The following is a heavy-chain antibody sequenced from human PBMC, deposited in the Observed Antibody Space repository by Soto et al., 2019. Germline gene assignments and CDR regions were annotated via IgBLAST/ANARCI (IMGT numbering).Heavy chain of an antibody. Sequence: ASVKVSCKASGYTFTDYYMHWVRQAPGQGLEWVGWINPNSGATNFAEKFQGRISMTSDTSITTAYMELNRLRSDDTAIYYCARGRNTEYSTPIYDYWGQGVLVTVSS. D-gene: IGHD4-4*01. V-gene: IGHV1-2*02. J-gene: IGHJ4*02. CDR1: GYTFTDYY. CDR3: ARGRNTEYSTPIYDY. CDR2: INPNSGAT.